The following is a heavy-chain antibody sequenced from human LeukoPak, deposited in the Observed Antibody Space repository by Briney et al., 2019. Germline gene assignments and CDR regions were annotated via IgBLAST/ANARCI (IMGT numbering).Heavy chain of an antibody. D-gene: IGHD5-18*01. Sequence: GGSQRLSCAASGFTFSSYIMNWVRQAPGKGLEWVSSISSSSSYIYYADSVKGRFTISRDDAKNSLYLQMNSLRAEDTAVYYCARELYSPEGDYWGQGTLVTVSS. V-gene: IGHV3-21*01. CDR2: ISSSSSYI. CDR3: ARELYSPEGDY. J-gene: IGHJ4*02. CDR1: GFTFSSYI.